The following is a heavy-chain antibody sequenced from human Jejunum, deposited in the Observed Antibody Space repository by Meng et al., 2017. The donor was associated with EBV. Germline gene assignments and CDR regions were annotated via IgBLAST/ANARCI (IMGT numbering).Heavy chain of an antibody. CDR3: AMGPDYAKSGY. CDR2: ICFSDYT. Sequence: QRHRRESGPGLVKPSETLSLTCMGSGGSISSSIYCWGWIRQPPGKGLEWIGSICFSDYTYHNPSLKSRVAISADTSKNQFSLSLTSVTAADTAVYYCAMGPDYAKSGYWSQGTLVTVSS. J-gene: IGHJ4*02. D-gene: IGHD4-17*01. V-gene: IGHV4-39*01. CDR1: GGSISSSIYC.